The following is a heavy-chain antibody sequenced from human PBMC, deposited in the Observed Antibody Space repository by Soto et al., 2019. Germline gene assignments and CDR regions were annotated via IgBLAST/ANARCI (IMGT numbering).Heavy chain of an antibody. CDR3: VRDPWGIAASGDHLDY. CDR1: GFTFSSYG. D-gene: IGHD6-13*01. J-gene: IGHJ4*02. V-gene: IGHV3-33*01. Sequence: VQLVESGGGVVQPGTSLRLSCAASGFTFSSYGMHWVRQAPGKGLEWVAVVWNDGSDKYHADSVKGRFTISRDNSKNTLFLQMNGLRAEDTAIYYCVRDPWGIAASGDHLDYWGQGTLVTVSS. CDR2: VWNDGSDK.